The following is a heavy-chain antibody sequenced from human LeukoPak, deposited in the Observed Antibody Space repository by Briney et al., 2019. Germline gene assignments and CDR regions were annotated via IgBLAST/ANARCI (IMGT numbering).Heavy chain of an antibody. CDR1: GFTFSSYA. J-gene: IGHJ4*02. Sequence: GGSLRLSCAASGFTFSSYAMSWVRQAPGKGLEWVSAISGSGGSTCYADSVKGRFTISRDNSKNTLYLQMNSLRAEDTALYYCAKAVSLWRGLVDYWGQGTLVTVSS. D-gene: IGHD5-18*01. CDR2: ISGSGGST. V-gene: IGHV3-23*01. CDR3: AKAVSLWRGLVDY.